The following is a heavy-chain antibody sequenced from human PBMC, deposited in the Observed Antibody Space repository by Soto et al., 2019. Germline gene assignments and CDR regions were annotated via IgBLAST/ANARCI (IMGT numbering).Heavy chain of an antibody. Sequence: SETLSLTCTVSGGSISSYYWSWIRQPPGKGLEWIGYIYYSGSTNYNPSLKSRVTISVDTSKNQFSLKLSPVTAADTAVYYCARDGEGYYASSGYPYYYYGMDVWGQGTTVTVSS. CDR2: IYYSGST. CDR1: GGSISSYY. J-gene: IGHJ6*02. V-gene: IGHV4-59*01. D-gene: IGHD3-22*01. CDR3: ARDGEGYYASSGYPYYYYGMDV.